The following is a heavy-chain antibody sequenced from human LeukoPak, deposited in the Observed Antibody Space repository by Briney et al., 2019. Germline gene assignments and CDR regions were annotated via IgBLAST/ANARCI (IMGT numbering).Heavy chain of an antibody. CDR3: ARAGLGYSYGFDY. V-gene: IGHV4-4*07. Sequence: KPSETLSLTCIVSGASISRYYWRWIRQPAGKGIEWIGRIYTSGSTNYNPSLKSRVTMSVDTSKNQFSLKLSSVTAADTAVYYCARAGLGYSYGFDYWGQGSLVTVSS. J-gene: IGHJ4*02. CDR2: IYTSGST. D-gene: IGHD5-18*01. CDR1: GASISRYY.